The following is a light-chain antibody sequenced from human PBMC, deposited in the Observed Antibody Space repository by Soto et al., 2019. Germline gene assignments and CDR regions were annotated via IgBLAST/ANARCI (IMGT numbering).Light chain of an antibody. V-gene: IGKV3-20*01. CDR2: GAS. J-gene: IGKJ4*01. CDR1: QTVISSY. Sequence: EIVLTQSPGTLSLSPGERATLSCRASQTVISSYLAWYQQKPGQAPRLLISGASSRATGVPDRFSGSGSGTDLTLTIKRLEPEDFAVYFCQQYGSSPLTFGGGTKVEIK. CDR3: QQYGSSPLT.